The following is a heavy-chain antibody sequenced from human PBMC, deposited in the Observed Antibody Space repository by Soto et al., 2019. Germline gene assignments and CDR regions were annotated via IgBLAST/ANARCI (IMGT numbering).Heavy chain of an antibody. Sequence: QLQESGPGLVKPSETLSLTCTVSGASISSYYWSWIRQPAGKGLEWIGRIYTNMNTNYNPSLKSRVTMSVDTSKNQFSLRLSSVTAADTAVYYCVRGWGGYGGHVLWDYFDYWGQGILVTVSS. CDR2: IYTNMNT. V-gene: IGHV4-4*07. D-gene: IGHD5-12*01. CDR3: VRGWGGYGGHVLWDYFDY. CDR1: GASISSYY. J-gene: IGHJ4*02.